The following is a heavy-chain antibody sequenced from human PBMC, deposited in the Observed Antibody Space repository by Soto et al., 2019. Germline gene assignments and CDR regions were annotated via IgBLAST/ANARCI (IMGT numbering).Heavy chain of an antibody. CDR3: ARGLGSSGPNDAFDI. V-gene: IGHV1-18*04. CDR1: AYTFTSYG. Sequence: GASVKVSCKASAYTFTSYGITWVRQAPGQGLEWVGWISAYNGNSNYAQKYEGRVTMTTDTSTRTAYMDLRSLRSDDTAVYYCARGLGSSGPNDAFDIWGQGTMVTVSS. D-gene: IGHD2-15*01. J-gene: IGHJ3*02. CDR2: ISAYNGNS.